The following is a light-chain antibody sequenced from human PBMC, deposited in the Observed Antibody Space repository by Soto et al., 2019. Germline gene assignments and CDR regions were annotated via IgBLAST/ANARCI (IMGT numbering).Light chain of an antibody. CDR1: SSNIGGNS. J-gene: IGLJ1*01. CDR2: GDN. Sequence: QSVMTQPPSVSVAPGQKVTISCSGSSSNIGGNSVSWYQQLPGTAPKLLIYGDNKRPSGIPDRFSGSKSGTSATLGITGFQTGDEADYYCGSWDSSLSAYVFGTGTKVTVL. V-gene: IGLV1-51*01. CDR3: GSWDSSLSAYV.